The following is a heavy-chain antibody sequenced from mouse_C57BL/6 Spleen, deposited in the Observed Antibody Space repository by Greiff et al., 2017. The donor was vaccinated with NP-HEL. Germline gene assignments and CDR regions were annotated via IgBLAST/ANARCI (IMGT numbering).Heavy chain of an antibody. J-gene: IGHJ4*01. V-gene: IGHV14-3*01. CDR2: IDPANGNT. CDR3: AREVFRQLRPYYAMDY. CDR1: GFNIKNTY. Sequence: VQLQQSVAELVRPGASVKLSCTASGFNIKNTYMHWVKQRPEQGLEWIGRIDPANGNTKYAPKFQGKATITADTSYNTAYLQLSSLTSEDTAIYYCAREVFRQLRPYYAMDYWGQGTSVTVSS. D-gene: IGHD3-2*02.